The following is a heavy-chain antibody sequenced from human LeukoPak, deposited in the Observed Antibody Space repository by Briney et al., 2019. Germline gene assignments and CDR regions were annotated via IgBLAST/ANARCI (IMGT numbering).Heavy chain of an antibody. CDR1: GYTFTGYS. V-gene: IGHV1-2*02. CDR3: AREISRTLFY. CDR2: ISPNRGGT. Sequence: GASVKVSCKASGYTFTGYSMHWVRQAAGQGLEWMGWISPNRGGTNYAQKFQGRVTLTRDTSITTVYMELSSLRSDDTAVYYCAREISRTLFYWGQGALVTVSP. J-gene: IGHJ4*02. D-gene: IGHD2-15*01.